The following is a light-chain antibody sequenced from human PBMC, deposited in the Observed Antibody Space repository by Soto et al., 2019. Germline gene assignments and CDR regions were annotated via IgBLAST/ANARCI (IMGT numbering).Light chain of an antibody. CDR3: ATWDSSLSVGV. J-gene: IGLJ3*02. CDR2: END. CDR1: TSNIGSNS. Sequence: QSVLTQPPSVSAAPGQTVTISCSGSTSNIGSNSVSWYQHFPGTAPKFLIYENDKRPSGIPDRFSGSKSGTSATLGIAGLQTEDEAHYYCATWDSSLSVGVFGGGTQLTVL. V-gene: IGLV1-51*02.